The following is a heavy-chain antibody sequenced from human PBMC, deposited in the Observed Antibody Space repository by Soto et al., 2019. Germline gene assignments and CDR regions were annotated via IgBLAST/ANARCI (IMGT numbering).Heavy chain of an antibody. V-gene: IGHV7-4-1*01. CDR1: GYTFTSYA. CDR2: INTNTGNP. Sequence: GASVKVSCKASGYTFTSYAMNWVRQAPGQGLEWMGWINTNTGNPTYAQGFTGRFVFSLDTSVSTAYLQICSLKAEDTAVYYCARDHPGYSSSWYYESSGYYYYGLDVWGQGTKVTVSS. D-gene: IGHD6-13*01. CDR3: ARDHPGYSSSWYYESSGYYYYGLDV. J-gene: IGHJ6*02.